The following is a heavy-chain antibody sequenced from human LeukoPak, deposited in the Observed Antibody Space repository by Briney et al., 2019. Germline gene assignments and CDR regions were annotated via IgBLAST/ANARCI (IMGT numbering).Heavy chain of an antibody. J-gene: IGHJ5*02. V-gene: IGHV1-69*05. Sequence: GASVKVSCQASVGTFRIYAISWVRRAPGQGLEWMGGVIPIFGTANYAQKFQGRVTITTDESTSTAYMELSSLRSEDTAVYYCARDGTIAVAGTLELDPWGQGTLVTVSS. CDR2: VIPIFGTA. CDR1: VGTFRIYA. CDR3: ARDGTIAVAGTLELDP. D-gene: IGHD6-19*01.